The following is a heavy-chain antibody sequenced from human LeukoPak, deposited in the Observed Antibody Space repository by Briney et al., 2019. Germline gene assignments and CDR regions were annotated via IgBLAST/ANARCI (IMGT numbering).Heavy chain of an antibody. D-gene: IGHD3-22*01. J-gene: IGHJ5*02. CDR3: ARARPGVVANWFDP. Sequence: ASVKVSCKASGYTFTGYYMHWVRQAPGQGLEWMGWINPNSGGTNYAQKFQGRVTMTRGTSISTAYMELSRLRSDDTAVYYCARARPGVVANWFDPWGQGTLVTVSS. CDR1: GYTFTGYY. CDR2: INPNSGGT. V-gene: IGHV1-2*02.